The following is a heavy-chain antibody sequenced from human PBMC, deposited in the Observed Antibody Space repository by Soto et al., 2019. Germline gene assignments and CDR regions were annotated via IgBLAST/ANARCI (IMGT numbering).Heavy chain of an antibody. Sequence: GGSLRLSCAASGFTFSDYYMSWIRQAPGKGLEWVSYISSSGSTIYYADSVKGRFTISRDNAKNSLYLQMNSLRAEDTAVYYCARVALELRLRYYYYYMDVWGKGTTVTGSS. CDR3: ARVALELRLRYYYYYMDV. CDR1: GFTFSDYY. CDR2: ISSSGSTI. V-gene: IGHV3-11*01. D-gene: IGHD1-7*01. J-gene: IGHJ6*03.